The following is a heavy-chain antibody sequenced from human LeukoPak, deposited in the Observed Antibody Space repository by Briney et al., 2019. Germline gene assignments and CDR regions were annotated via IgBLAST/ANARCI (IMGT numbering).Heavy chain of an antibody. Sequence: SSETLSLTCTVSGGSISSGDYYWSWIRQPPGKGLEWIGYIYYSGGTYYNPSLKSRVTISVDMSKNQFSLKLSSVTAADTAVYYCAAARKDIVVVPAAVNYYYYMDVWGRGTTVTVSS. D-gene: IGHD2-2*01. CDR3: AAARKDIVVVPAAVNYYYYMDV. CDR2: IYYSGGT. CDR1: GGSISSGDYY. V-gene: IGHV4-30-4*08. J-gene: IGHJ6*03.